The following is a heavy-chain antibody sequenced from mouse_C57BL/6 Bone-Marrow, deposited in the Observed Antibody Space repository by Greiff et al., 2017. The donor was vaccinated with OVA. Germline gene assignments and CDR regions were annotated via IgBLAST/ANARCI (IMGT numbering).Heavy chain of an antibody. CDR2: IDPENGDT. CDR3: TSYGNFDD. V-gene: IGHV14-4*01. Sequence: VQLQQSGAELVRPGASVKLSCTASGFTFKDDYMHWVKQRPEQGLEWIGWIDPENGDTEYASKFQGKATITADTSSNTAYLQLSTLTSEDTAVYYCTSYGNFDDWGQGTTLTVSS. CDR1: GFTFKDDY. D-gene: IGHD2-1*01. J-gene: IGHJ2*01.